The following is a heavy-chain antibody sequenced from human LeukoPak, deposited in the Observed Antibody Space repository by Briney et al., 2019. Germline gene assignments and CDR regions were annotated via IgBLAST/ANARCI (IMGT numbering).Heavy chain of an antibody. CDR1: GGSISSYY. CDR3: ARAGAYNSPFSG. D-gene: IGHD5-24*01. J-gene: IGHJ4*02. Sequence: SETLSLTCTVSGGSISSYYWNWVRQPPGKGLEWIGYVSYSGSTNYNPSLKSRVTISVDTSKNQFSLKLNSVTAADTAMYYCARAGAYNSPFSGWGQGALVS. CDR2: VSYSGST. V-gene: IGHV4-59*01.